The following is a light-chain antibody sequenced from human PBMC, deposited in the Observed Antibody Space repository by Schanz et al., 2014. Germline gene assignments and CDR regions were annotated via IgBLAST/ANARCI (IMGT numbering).Light chain of an antibody. CDR2: STS. CDR3: LLYYSGVRV. Sequence: QAVVTQEPSLTVSPGGTVTLTCASSSGAVTSYNYPNWFQQKPGQPPRALIYSTSNKHPWTPARFSGSLLGGKAALTLSGVQPEDEAEYYCLLYYSGVRVFGGGTKVTVL. V-gene: IGLV7-43*01. CDR1: SGAVTSYNY. J-gene: IGLJ3*02.